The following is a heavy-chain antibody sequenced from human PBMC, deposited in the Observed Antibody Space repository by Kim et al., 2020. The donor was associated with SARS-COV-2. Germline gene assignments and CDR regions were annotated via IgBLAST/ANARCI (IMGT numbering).Heavy chain of an antibody. CDR1: GFTFGDYA. J-gene: IGHJ3*02. D-gene: IGHD3-9*01. CDR2: IRSKAYGGTT. Sequence: GGSLRLSCTASGFTFGDYAMSWFRQAPGKGLEWVGFIRSKAYGGTTEYAASVKGRFTISRDDSKSIAYLQMNSLKTEDTAVYYCTGSPDILTGYPFDAFDIWGQGTMVTVSS. CDR3: TGSPDILTGYPFDAFDI. V-gene: IGHV3-49*03.